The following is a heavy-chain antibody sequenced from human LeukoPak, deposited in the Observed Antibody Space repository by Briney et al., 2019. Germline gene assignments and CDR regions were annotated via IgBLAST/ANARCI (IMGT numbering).Heavy chain of an antibody. CDR1: GGSISSYY. CDR3: ARSGFGYSSSGGSYYYYYMDV. V-gene: IGHV4-4*07. CDR2: IYTSGST. Sequence: SETLSLTCTVSGGSISSYYWSWIRQPAGKGLEWIGRIYTSGSTNYNPSLKSRVAMSVDTSKNQFSLKLSSVTAADTAVYYCARSGFGYSSSGGSYYYYYMDVWGKGTTVTVSS. D-gene: IGHD6-6*01. J-gene: IGHJ6*03.